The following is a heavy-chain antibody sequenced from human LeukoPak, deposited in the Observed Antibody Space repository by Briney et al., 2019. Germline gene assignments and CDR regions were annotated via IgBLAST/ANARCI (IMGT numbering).Heavy chain of an antibody. CDR2: INPNSGGT. J-gene: IGHJ4*02. CDR1: GYTFTGYY. Sequence: ASVKVSCKASGYTFTGYYMHWVRQAPGQALEWMGWINPNSGGTNYAQKFQGRVTMTRDTSISTAYMELSRLISDDTAVYYCARALEMATIVGYWGRGTLVTVSS. D-gene: IGHD5-24*01. CDR3: ARALEMATIVGY. V-gene: IGHV1-2*02.